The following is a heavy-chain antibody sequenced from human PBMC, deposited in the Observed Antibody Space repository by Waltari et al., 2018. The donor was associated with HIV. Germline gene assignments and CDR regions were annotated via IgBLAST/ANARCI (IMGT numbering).Heavy chain of an antibody. Sequence: EVQLVESGGDLVQPGGSLRLSCAASGFTVSSSYMSWVRQAPGEGLGWVSVMYSDGTTYCAGSVKGRFTISRDNSKNTLYLQMSSLRGEDTAVYYCARQRNWNEDFDDWGQGTLVTVSS. J-gene: IGHJ4*02. CDR1: GFTVSSSY. V-gene: IGHV3-66*04. CDR2: MYSDGTT. CDR3: ARQRNWNEDFDD. D-gene: IGHD1-1*01.